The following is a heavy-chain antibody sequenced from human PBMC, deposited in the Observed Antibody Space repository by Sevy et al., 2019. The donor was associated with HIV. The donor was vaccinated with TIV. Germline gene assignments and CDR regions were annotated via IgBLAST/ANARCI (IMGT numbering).Heavy chain of an antibody. V-gene: IGHV4-39*01. CDR1: GGSISSGNYL. CDR3: ARNFDY. CDR2: VHYSGRT. J-gene: IGHJ4*02. Sequence: SENLSLTCTVSGGSISSGNYLWSWIRQTPGKGLEWIGTVHYSGRTYYNPSLKSRVTISEDTSKNQFSLNLNSVTAADTAVYFCARNFDYWGQGTLVTVSS.